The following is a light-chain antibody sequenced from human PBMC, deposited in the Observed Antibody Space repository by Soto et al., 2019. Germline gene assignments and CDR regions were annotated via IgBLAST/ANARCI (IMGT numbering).Light chain of an antibody. Sequence: QSALTQPASVSGSPGQSITISCTGTNGDIGGYNYVSWYQQYTGKAPRLIISGVSNRPAGGSARFSGSKSGNTASLTGSGVQFEDEATYYCSYYTSYNVLTFGRGTKLTVL. CDR3: SYYTSYNVLT. CDR1: NGDIGGYNY. CDR2: GVS. J-gene: IGLJ2*01. V-gene: IGLV2-14*01.